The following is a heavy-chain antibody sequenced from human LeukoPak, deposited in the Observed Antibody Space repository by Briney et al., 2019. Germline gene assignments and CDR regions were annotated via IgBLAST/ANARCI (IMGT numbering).Heavy chain of an antibody. Sequence: SVKVSCKTSGGTFSNCAISWVRQAPGQGLEWMGGIIPIFGTAHYVQKFQGRVTITADESTSTAYMELSSLRSEDTAVYYCARGWLAETTVVTPYNYWGQGTVVTVSS. CDR3: ARGWLAETTVVTPYNY. CDR1: GGTFSNCA. D-gene: IGHD4-23*01. V-gene: IGHV1-69*13. CDR2: IIPIFGTA. J-gene: IGHJ4*02.